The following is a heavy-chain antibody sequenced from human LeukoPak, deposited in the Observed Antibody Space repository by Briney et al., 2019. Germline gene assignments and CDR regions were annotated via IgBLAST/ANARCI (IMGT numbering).Heavy chain of an antibody. CDR2: INLGDSDT. CDR3: ARRPYSGRPNWFDP. J-gene: IGHJ5*02. CDR1: GHRFTNHW. D-gene: IGHD1-26*01. Sequence: GESLKISCEVSGHRFTNHWIGWVRQMPGEGLEWMGIINLGDSDTKYSPSFQGQVTISLDKSISTAYLQWRSLKASDTAMYYCARRPYSGRPNWFDPWGQGTLVTVSS. V-gene: IGHV5-51*01.